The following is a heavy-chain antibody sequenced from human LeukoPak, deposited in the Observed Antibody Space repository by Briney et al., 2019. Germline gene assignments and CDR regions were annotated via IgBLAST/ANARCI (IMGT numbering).Heavy chain of an antibody. CDR3: ARGVLLQGRGAFDI. D-gene: IGHD1-26*01. Sequence: ASVQVSCKASGYTFTVYYIHWLRQAPGQGLEWMGWIIPNSGGTKYAQKFQDRVTMTRDTSISTAYMELSSLTYDDTAVYYCARGVLLQGRGAFDIWGQGAMVTVSS. V-gene: IGHV1-2*02. J-gene: IGHJ3*02. CDR1: GYTFTVYY. CDR2: IIPNSGGT.